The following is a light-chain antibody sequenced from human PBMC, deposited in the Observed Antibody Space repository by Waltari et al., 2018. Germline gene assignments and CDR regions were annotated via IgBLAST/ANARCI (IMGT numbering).Light chain of an antibody. CDR3: SSYTSSGTLV. CDR1: SNDIGSYNY. CDR2: VVS. V-gene: IGLV2-14*03. J-gene: IGLJ2*01. Sequence: QSALTQPASVSGSPGQSITISCSGTSNDIGSYNYISWYQQHPGRAPQLMLYVVSDRPSGLSDRFSGSKSGNTASLSISGLQAEVEADYYCSSYTSSGTLVFGGGTKLTVL.